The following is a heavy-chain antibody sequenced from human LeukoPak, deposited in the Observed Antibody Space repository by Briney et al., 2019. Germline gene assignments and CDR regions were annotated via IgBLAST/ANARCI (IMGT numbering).Heavy chain of an antibody. CDR3: ARDLGSSYSSGIDY. CDR2: ISSSSSYI. J-gene: IGHJ4*02. V-gene: IGHV3-21*01. CDR1: GFTFSSYS. Sequence: PGGSLRLSCAASGFTFSSYSMNWVRQAPGKGLEWVSSISSSSSYIYYADSVKGRFTISRDNAKNSLYLQMNSPRAEDTAVYYCARDLGSSYSSGIDYWGQGTLVTVSS. D-gene: IGHD2-15*01.